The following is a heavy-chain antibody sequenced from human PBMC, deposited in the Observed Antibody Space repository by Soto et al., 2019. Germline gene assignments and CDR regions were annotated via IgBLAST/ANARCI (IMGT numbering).Heavy chain of an antibody. CDR2: ISGSSSYI. D-gene: IGHD6-6*01. CDR3: ASPYRSSSGAAYYHYGMDV. Sequence: PWRCLLLSWAPSVLSFKSYTMNWVRQAQGNGLEWVSSISGSSSYIYYADSVKGRFTISRDNAKNSLYLQMNSLRAEDTAVYYCASPYRSSSGAAYYHYGMDVWGQGTTVTVSS. J-gene: IGHJ6*02. CDR1: VLSFKSYT. V-gene: IGHV3-21*01.